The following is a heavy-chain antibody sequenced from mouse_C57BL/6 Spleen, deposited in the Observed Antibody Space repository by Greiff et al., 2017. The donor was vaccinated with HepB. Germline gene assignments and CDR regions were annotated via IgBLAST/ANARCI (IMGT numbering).Heavy chain of an antibody. CDR2: IWSGGST. CDR1: GFSLTSYG. D-gene: IGHD1-1*01. CDR3: ARPHYFGSSSWFAY. J-gene: IGHJ3*01. Sequence: QVQLQQSGPGLVQPSQSLSITCTVSGFSLTSYGVHWVRQSPGKGLEWLGVIWSGGSTDYNAAFISRLSISKDNSKSKVFFKMNSLQADYTTIYYCARPHYFGSSSWFAYWGQGTLVTVSA. V-gene: IGHV2-2*01.